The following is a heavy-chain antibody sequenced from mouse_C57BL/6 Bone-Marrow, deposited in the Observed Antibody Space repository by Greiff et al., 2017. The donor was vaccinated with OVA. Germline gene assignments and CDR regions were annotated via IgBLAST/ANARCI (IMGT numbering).Heavy chain of an antibody. Sequence: VQLQQSGAELVRPGASVKLSCTASGFNIKDDYMHWVKERPEQGLEWIGWIDPENGDTEYASKLQGKATITADTSSKTVYLHLSSLTSEDTAVYYCTTYHYWGQGTTLTVSS. CDR2: IDPENGDT. V-gene: IGHV14-4*01. CDR3: TTYHY. J-gene: IGHJ2*01. CDR1: GFNIKDDY.